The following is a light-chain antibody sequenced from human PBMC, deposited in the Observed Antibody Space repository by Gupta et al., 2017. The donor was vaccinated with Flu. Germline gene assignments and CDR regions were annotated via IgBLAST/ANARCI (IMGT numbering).Light chain of an antibody. CDR3: QQDGSSPYT. CDR1: QSVSSNY. Sequence: GTLSLSPGERATLSCRASQSVSSNYLAWYQQKPGQAPRLLIYGASSRATGIPDSFSGSGSGTDFTLTISRLEPEDFAVYYCQQDGSSPYTFGQGTKLEIK. V-gene: IGKV3-20*01. CDR2: GAS. J-gene: IGKJ2*01.